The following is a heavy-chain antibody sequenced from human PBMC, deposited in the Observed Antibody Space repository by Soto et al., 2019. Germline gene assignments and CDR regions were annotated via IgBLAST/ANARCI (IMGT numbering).Heavy chain of an antibody. D-gene: IGHD1-26*01. CDR1: GFTFTGNW. CDR2: INRDGTAT. CDR3: ATVGTGSYNWFDP. J-gene: IGHJ5*02. V-gene: IGHV3-74*01. Sequence: EVQLVESGGGLVQPGGSLRLSCAASGFTFTGNWMHWVRQGPGKGLVWVARINRDGTATTYADSVTGRCTISRDNSKNTLYLQMNSLGAEDTAVYYCATVGTGSYNWFDPWGQGTMVTVSS.